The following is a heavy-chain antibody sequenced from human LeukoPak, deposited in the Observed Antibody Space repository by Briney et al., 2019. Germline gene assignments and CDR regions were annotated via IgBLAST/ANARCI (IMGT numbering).Heavy chain of an antibody. V-gene: IGHV1-18*01. CDR2: LSGYNGST. CDR1: GYTFTSFG. J-gene: IGHJ6*02. D-gene: IGHD2-2*01. Sequence: ASVKVSCKASGYTFTSFGISWVRQAPGQGLEWMGWLSGYNGSTNYAQNVQGRVSMTTDTFTSTAFMELRSLRSDDTAIYFCARDIVIVPDGYFYYGLEVWGQGTTVTVSS. CDR3: ARDIVIVPDGYFYYGLEV.